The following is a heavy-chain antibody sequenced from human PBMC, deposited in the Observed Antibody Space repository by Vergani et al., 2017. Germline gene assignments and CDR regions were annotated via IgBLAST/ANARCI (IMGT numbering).Heavy chain of an antibody. Sequence: QVQLVQSGAEVKKPGASVKVSCKASGYTFTSYDINWVRQATGQGLEWMGWMNPNSGNTGYAQKFQGRVTMTRNTSISTAYMELSSLRSEDTAVYYCAGGIGLPTDLRFLEWLLDNWFDPWGQGTLVTVSS. CDR1: GYTFTSYD. CDR3: AGGIGLPTDLRFLEWLLDNWFDP. J-gene: IGHJ5*02. V-gene: IGHV1-8*01. D-gene: IGHD3-3*01. CDR2: MNPNSGNT.